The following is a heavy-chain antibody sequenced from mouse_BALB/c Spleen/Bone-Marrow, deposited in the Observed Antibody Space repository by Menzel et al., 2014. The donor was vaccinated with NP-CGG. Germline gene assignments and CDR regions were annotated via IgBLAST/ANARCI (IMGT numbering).Heavy chain of an antibody. V-gene: IGHV5-6*01. J-gene: IGHJ4*01. CDR2: IGSGGTYI. Sequence: EVKVVESGGDLVKPGGSLKLSCAASGFTFSHYGMSWVRQTPDKRLEWVATIGSGGTYIYYSDSVEGRFTISRDNAKNILYLQMSSLKSEDTAMYYCARHLLLRSSNTMDYWGQGTSVTVSS. CDR1: GFTFSHYG. CDR3: ARHLLLRSSNTMDY. D-gene: IGHD1-1*01.